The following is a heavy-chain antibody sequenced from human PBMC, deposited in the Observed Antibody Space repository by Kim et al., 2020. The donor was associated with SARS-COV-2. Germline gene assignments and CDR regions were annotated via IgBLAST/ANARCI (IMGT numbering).Heavy chain of an antibody. J-gene: IGHJ4*02. CDR3: AKGWGVEQWLGGALFDY. CDR1: GFTFSSYA. Sequence: GGSLRLSCAASGFTFSSYAMSWVRQAPGKGLEWVSAISGSGGSTYYADSVKGRFTISRDNSKNTLYLQMNSLRAEDTAVYYCAKGWGVEQWLGGALFDYWGQGTLVTVSS. D-gene: IGHD6-19*01. CDR2: ISGSGGST. V-gene: IGHV3-23*01.